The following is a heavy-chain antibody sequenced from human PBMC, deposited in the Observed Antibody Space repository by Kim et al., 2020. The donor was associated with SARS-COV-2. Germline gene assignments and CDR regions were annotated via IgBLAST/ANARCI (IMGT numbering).Heavy chain of an antibody. D-gene: IGHD5-12*01. CDR1: VFTFTGYA. V-gene: IGHV3-23*01. J-gene: IGHJ4*02. CDR3: MKGGCGCIWDH. Sequence: GGSLRLSCTTSVFTFTGYAMSWVRQAPGKGLEWVSSIDGSDGTTYYVDSVKGRFTISRDNSKNTLYLLMSTLRADDTAVYYCMKGGCGCIWDHWGQGTL. CDR2: IDGSDGTT.